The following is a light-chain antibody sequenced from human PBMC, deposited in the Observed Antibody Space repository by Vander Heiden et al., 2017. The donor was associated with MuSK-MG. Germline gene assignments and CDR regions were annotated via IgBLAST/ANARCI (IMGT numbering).Light chain of an antibody. V-gene: IGKV1-33*01. CDR2: DAS. CDR3: QQYDNLPLT. J-gene: IGKJ4*01. Sequence: DIQKTQSPSSLSASVGDRVTITCQASQDISNYLNWYQQKPGKAPKLLIYDASNLETGVPSRFSGSGSGTDFTFTISSLQPEDIATYYCQQYDNLPLTFGRGTKVQIK. CDR1: QDISNY.